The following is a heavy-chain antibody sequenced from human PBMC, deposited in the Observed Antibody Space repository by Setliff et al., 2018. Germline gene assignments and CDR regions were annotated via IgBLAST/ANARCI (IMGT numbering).Heavy chain of an antibody. CDR3: SRVAAAAGRNYYYGMDV. V-gene: IGHV3-49*04. CDR1: GFTFRDYA. CDR2: IRGRAYGGTT. D-gene: IGHD6-13*01. J-gene: IGHJ6*02. Sequence: GESLKLSCTASGFTFRDYAMSWVRQAPGKGLEWVGFIRGRAYGGTTEYAASVKGRFTISRDDSKSIAYLQMNSLKTEDTGGYYCSRVAAAAGRNYYYGMDVWGQGTTVTVSS.